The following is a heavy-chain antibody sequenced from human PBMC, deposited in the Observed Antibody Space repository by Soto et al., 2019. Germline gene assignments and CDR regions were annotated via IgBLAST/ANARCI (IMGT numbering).Heavy chain of an antibody. J-gene: IGHJ2*01. CDR1: GFVYSNYA. V-gene: IGHV3-33*01. CDR3: VRGIPSQYSSTSLYWTFDL. Sequence: VQLVESGGGVVQPGRSLRLSCEASGFVYSNYAMHWVRQAPGKGPEWVALIWYDGSPKYYVDSVKGRFTISRDNSKNTLNLQMHSLRADDTDMYFCVRGIPSQYSSTSLYWTFDLWGPGPLVTVSS. CDR2: IWYDGSPK. D-gene: IGHD2-2*01.